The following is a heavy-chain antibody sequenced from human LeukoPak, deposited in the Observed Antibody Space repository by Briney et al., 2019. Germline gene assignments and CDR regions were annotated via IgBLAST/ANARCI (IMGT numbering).Heavy chain of an antibody. Sequence: PGGSLRLSCAASGFIFSTYWMHWVRQAPGKGRVWVSRIYSDGSSTSYADSVKGRFTISRDNAKDTLYLQMNSLRAEDTAVYYCARDRSTYFVSSGYYYDGYFQHWGQGTLVTVSS. CDR1: GFIFSTYW. CDR2: IYSDGSST. D-gene: IGHD3-22*01. CDR3: ARDRSTYFVSSGYYYDGYFQH. V-gene: IGHV3-74*01. J-gene: IGHJ1*01.